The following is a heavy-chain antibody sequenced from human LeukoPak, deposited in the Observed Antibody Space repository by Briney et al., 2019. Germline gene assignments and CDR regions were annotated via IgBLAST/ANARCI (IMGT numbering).Heavy chain of an antibody. CDR2: ISWNSGSI. D-gene: IGHD4-17*01. CDR1: GFTFDDYA. J-gene: IGHJ5*02. CDR3: AKARAADYGDYGSDEFDP. Sequence: GRSLRLSCAASGFTFDDYAMHWVRQAPGKGLEWVSGISWNSGSIGYADSVKGRFTISRDNAKNSLYLQMNSLRAEDTALYYCAKARAADYGDYGSDEFDPWGQGTLVTVSS. V-gene: IGHV3-9*01.